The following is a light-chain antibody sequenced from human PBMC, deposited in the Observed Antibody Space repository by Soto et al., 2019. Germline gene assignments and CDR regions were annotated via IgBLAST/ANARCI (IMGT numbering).Light chain of an antibody. Sequence: EIHMTQSPACLSASLWDGVTIALLASQGIKNDLAWYQQNPGKAPKRLIYGASNLQSGVPSRFRGSGSGTEFTLMISSLQPDDFATYYCIQHNAYTPTFGNGTXVELK. J-gene: IGKJ1*01. V-gene: IGKV1-17*01. CDR2: GAS. CDR3: IQHNAYTPT. CDR1: QGIKND.